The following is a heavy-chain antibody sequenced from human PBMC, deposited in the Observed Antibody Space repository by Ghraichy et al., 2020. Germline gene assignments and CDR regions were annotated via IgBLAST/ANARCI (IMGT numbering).Heavy chain of an antibody. J-gene: IGHJ4*02. V-gene: IGHV4-4*08. D-gene: IGHD3-9*01. CDR2: AHSSGSA. CDR3: ARSVVTVTGPPLFYFDS. Sequence: SETLSLTCTVSGGSFTTYYWSWIRQPPGKGLQWIGYAHSSGSAYYNRSLKSRVTISLETSKRQLSLSLSSVTAADTATYYCARSVVTVTGPPLFYFDSWGQGALVTVSS. CDR1: GGSFTTYY.